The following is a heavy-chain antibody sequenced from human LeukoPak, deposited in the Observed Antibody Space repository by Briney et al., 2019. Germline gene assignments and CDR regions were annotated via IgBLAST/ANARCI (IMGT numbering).Heavy chain of an antibody. CDR3: ANLLLEGGYVDLFDY. J-gene: IGHJ4*02. D-gene: IGHD5-12*01. V-gene: IGHV3-30*18. CDR1: GFTFSSYG. CDR2: ISYDGSNK. Sequence: PGGSLRLSCAASGFTFSSYGMPWVRQAPGKGLEWVAVISYDGSNKYYADSVKGRFTISRDNSKNTLYLQMNSLRAEDTAVYYCANLLLEGGYVDLFDYWGQGTLVTVSS.